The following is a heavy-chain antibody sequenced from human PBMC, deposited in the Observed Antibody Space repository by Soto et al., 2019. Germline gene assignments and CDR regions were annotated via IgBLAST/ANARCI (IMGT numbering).Heavy chain of an antibody. D-gene: IGHD3-10*01. V-gene: IGHV1-58*02. Sequence: VASVKVSCKASGFTFTSSAMQWVRQACGQRLEWIGWIVVGSGNTNYAQKFQERVTITRDMSTSTAYMELSSLRSEDTAVYYCAAGRGVIGPIDYWGQGILVTGSS. CDR1: GFTFTSSA. CDR2: IVVGSGNT. CDR3: AAGRGVIGPIDY. J-gene: IGHJ4*02.